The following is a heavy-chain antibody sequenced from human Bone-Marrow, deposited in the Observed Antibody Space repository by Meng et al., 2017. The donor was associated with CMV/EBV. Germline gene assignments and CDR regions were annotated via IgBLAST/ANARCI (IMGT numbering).Heavy chain of an antibody. Sequence: GGSLRLSCAASGFTFSSYSMNWVRQAPGKGLEWVSSISSSSSYIYYADSVKGRFTISRDNSKNTLYLQMNSLRAEDTAVYYCARESCSSTSCSRGYFDYWGQGTLVTVSS. J-gene: IGHJ4*02. CDR2: ISSSSSYI. D-gene: IGHD2-2*01. CDR1: GFTFSSYS. CDR3: ARESCSSTSCSRGYFDY. V-gene: IGHV3-21*01.